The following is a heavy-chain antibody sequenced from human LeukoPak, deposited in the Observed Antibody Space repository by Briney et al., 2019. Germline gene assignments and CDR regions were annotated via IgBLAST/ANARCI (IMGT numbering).Heavy chain of an antibody. CDR3: AKGKTTVISEFDY. V-gene: IGHV3-15*01. J-gene: IGHJ4*02. CDR1: GFTFSNAW. Sequence: GGSLRLSCAASGFTFSNAWMSWVRQAPGKGLEWVGRIKSTTDGGTTDYAAPVKGRFTMSRHESKNTLYLQMNSLRAEDTAVYYCAKGKTTVISEFDYWGQGTLVTVSS. CDR2: IKSTTDGGTT. D-gene: IGHD4-17*01.